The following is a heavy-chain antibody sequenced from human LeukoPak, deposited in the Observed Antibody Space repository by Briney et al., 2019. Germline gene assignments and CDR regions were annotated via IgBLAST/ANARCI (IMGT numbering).Heavy chain of an antibody. D-gene: IGHD3-10*01. CDR2: IYSGGST. CDR1: GGSFSGYY. J-gene: IGHJ5*02. Sequence: ETLSLTCAVYGGSFSGYYWSWIRQPPGKGLEWVSVIYSGGSTYYADSVKGRFTISRHNSKNTLYLQMNSLRAEDTAVYYCAGVGGAKGYNWFDPWGQGTLVTVSS. V-gene: IGHV3-53*04. CDR3: AGVGGAKGYNWFDP.